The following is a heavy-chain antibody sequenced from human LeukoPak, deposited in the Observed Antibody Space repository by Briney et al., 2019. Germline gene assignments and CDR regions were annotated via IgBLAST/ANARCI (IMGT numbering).Heavy chain of an antibody. V-gene: IGHV3-30*18. D-gene: IGHD6-19*01. CDR2: ISYDGSNK. Sequence: GGSLRLSCAASGFTFSSYGMHWVRQAPGKGLEWVAVISYDGSNKYYADSVKGRFTISRDNSKNTLYLQMNSLRAEDTAVYYCAKDVLDSSGSFDYWGQGTLVTVSP. CDR3: AKDVLDSSGSFDY. CDR1: GFTFSSYG. J-gene: IGHJ4*02.